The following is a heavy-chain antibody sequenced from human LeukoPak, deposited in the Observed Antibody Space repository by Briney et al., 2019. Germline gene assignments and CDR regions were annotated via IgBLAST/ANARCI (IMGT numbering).Heavy chain of an antibody. Sequence: GRSLRLSCAASGFTFSRYWMSWVRQAPGKGLEWVANIKQEGSEKYYVDSVKGRFTISRDNAKNSLYLQMNSLRAEDTAIYYCARVSITIFGVIRYYMDVWGKGTTVTVSS. CDR2: IKQEGSEK. CDR3: ARVSITIFGVIRYYMDV. J-gene: IGHJ6*03. V-gene: IGHV3-7*01. D-gene: IGHD3-3*01. CDR1: GFTFSRYW.